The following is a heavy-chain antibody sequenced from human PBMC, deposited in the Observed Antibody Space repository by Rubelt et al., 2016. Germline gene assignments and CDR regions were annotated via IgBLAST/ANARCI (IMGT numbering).Heavy chain of an antibody. J-gene: IGHJ1*01. V-gene: IGHV4-34*01. CDR1: GGSFSGYY. D-gene: IGHD3-22*01. Sequence: QVQLQQWGAGLLKPSETLSLTCAVYGGSFSGYYWRWIRQPQGKGLEWIGEINHSGRTNYNPSLKSRVTISVDPAKNTFSLKMTSVTAADTAVYYWARGFGYYDSQEGTQHWGQGTLVTVSS. CDR3: ARGFGYYDSQEGTQH. CDR2: INHSGRT.